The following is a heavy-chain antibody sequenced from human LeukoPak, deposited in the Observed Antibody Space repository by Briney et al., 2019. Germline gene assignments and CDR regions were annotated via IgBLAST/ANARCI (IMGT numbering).Heavy chain of an antibody. J-gene: IGHJ4*02. CDR3: ARGDDYKSTLFDY. D-gene: IGHD5-12*01. V-gene: IGHV4-59*01. Sequence: SETLSLTCTVSGASITRYFWNWIRQPPGKEREWIGYISSGGSTNYNPSLKSRVTISIDTSKNQFSLKLTSATAADTAVYYCARGDDYKSTLFDYWGQGTLVTVSS. CDR2: ISSGGST. CDR1: GASITRYF.